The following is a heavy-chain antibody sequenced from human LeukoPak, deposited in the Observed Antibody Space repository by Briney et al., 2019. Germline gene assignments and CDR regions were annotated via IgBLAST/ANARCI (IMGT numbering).Heavy chain of an antibody. J-gene: IGHJ3*02. CDR3: ARRDYSSTSRGAFDI. D-gene: IGHD6-13*01. CDR1: GGSISSSSYY. Sequence: SETLSLTCTVSGGSISSSSYYWGWIRQPPGKGLEWIGYIYYSGSTNYNPSLKSRVTISVDTSKNQFSLKLNSVTAADTAVYYCARRDYSSTSRGAFDIWGQGTMVTVSS. V-gene: IGHV4-61*05. CDR2: IYYSGST.